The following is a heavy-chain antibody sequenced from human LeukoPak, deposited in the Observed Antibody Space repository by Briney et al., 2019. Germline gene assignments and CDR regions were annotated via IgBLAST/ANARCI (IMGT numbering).Heavy chain of an antibody. J-gene: IGHJ4*02. Sequence: ASVKVSCKASGYTFTSYDINWVRQASGQGLEWMGWMNPNSGNTGDAQKFQGRVTMTRNTSISTAYMELSSLRSEDTSVYYCARVLWVRGVIALGYWGQGTLVTVSS. D-gene: IGHD3-10*01. CDR3: ARVLWVRGVIALGY. CDR2: MNPNSGNT. V-gene: IGHV1-8*01. CDR1: GYTFTSYD.